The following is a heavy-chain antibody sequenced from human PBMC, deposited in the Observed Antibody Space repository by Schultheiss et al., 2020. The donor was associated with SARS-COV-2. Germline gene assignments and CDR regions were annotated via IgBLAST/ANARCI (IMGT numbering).Heavy chain of an antibody. CDR3: ARGSSSWYVTKPFDY. D-gene: IGHD6-13*01. V-gene: IGHV3-30*03. CDR1: GFTFSNYA. Sequence: GGSLRLSCAASGFTFSNYAMSWVRQAPGKGLEWVAVISYDGSNKYYADSVKGRFTISRDNSKNTLYLQMNSLRAEDTAVYYCARGSSSWYVTKPFDYWGQGTLVTVSS. J-gene: IGHJ4*02. CDR2: ISYDGSNK.